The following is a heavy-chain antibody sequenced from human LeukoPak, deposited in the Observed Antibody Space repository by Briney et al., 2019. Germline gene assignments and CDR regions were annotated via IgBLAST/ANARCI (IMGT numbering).Heavy chain of an antibody. Sequence: ASVKVSCKVSGYTLTELSMHWVRQAPGKGLEWMGGFDPEDGETIYAQKFQGRVTMTEDTSTDTAYMELSSLRSEDTAAYYCATVYDSSGYAFDIWGQGTMVTVPS. CDR1: GYTLTELS. D-gene: IGHD3-22*01. V-gene: IGHV1-24*01. CDR2: FDPEDGET. CDR3: ATVYDSSGYAFDI. J-gene: IGHJ3*02.